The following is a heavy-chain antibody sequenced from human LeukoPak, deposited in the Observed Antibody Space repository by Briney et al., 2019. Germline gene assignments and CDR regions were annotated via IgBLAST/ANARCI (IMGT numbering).Heavy chain of an antibody. V-gene: IGHV4-59*08. D-gene: IGHD2-15*01. Sequence: SETLSLTCTVSGGSISSYYWSWIRQPPGKGLEWIGYIYYSGSTNYNPSLKSRVTISVDTSKNQFSLKLSSVTAADTAVYYCARQRSGGNWFDPWGQGTLVTVSS. CDR2: IYYSGST. CDR1: GGSISSYY. J-gene: IGHJ5*02. CDR3: ARQRSGGNWFDP.